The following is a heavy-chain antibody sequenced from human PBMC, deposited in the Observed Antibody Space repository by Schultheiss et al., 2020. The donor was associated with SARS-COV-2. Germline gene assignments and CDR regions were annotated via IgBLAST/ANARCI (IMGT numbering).Heavy chain of an antibody. CDR3: ARKYPLWHAFDI. CDR1: GYTFTSYD. CDR2: INPNSGGT. V-gene: IGHV1-8*01. J-gene: IGHJ3*02. D-gene: IGHD2-21*01. Sequence: ASVKVSCKASGYTFTSYDINWVRQAPGQGLQWMGWINPNSGGTNYAQKLQGRVTMTRNTSISTAYMELSRLRSDDTAVYYCARKYPLWHAFDIWGQGTMVTVSS.